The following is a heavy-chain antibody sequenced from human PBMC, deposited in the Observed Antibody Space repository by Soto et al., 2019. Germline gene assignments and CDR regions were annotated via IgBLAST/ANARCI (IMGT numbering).Heavy chain of an antibody. CDR3: ARAPTSRPTFGS. J-gene: IGHJ5*01. V-gene: IGHV4-31*03. Sequence: SETLSLTCTVSGGSISSGGYYWSWIRQHPGKGLEWIGYIYYSGSTYYNPSLKSRVTISVDTSKNQFSLKLSSVTAADTAVYYCARAPTSRPTFGSWGQGTLVTVS. CDR1: GGSISSGGYY. CDR2: IYYSGST.